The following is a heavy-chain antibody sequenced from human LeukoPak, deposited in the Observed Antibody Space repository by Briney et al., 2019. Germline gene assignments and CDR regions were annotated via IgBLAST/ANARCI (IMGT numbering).Heavy chain of an antibody. CDR1: GGSFSGYY. CDR3: ARGSSSWYRY. J-gene: IGHJ4*02. D-gene: IGHD6-13*01. Sequence: PSETLSLTCAVYGGSFSGYYWSWIRQPPGKGLEWIGEINHSGSTNYNPSLKSRVTISVDTSKNQFSLKLSSVTAADTAVYNCARGSSSWYRYWGQGTLVTVSS. CDR2: INHSGST. V-gene: IGHV4-34*01.